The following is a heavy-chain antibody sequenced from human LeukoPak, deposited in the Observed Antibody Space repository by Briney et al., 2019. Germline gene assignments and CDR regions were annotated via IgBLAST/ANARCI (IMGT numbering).Heavy chain of an antibody. D-gene: IGHD3-10*01. Sequence: ASVKVSCKVSGYTLTELSMHWVRQAPGKGLEWMGGFDPEDGETIYAQKFQGRVTMTEDTSTDTAYMELSSLRSEDTAAYYCATRQYGSGSYYLGGYGYWGQGTLVTVSS. CDR1: GYTLTELS. V-gene: IGHV1-24*01. J-gene: IGHJ4*02. CDR3: ATRQYGSGSYYLGGYGY. CDR2: FDPEDGET.